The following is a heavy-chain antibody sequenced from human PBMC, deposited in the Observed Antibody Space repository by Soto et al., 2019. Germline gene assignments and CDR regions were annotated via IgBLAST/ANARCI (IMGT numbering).Heavy chain of an antibody. J-gene: IGHJ4*02. CDR2: ISSSSNFI. CDR3: ARLASTGIDY. Sequence: LRLSCAASGFTFSSYSMNWVRQAPGKGLEWVSSISSSSNFIYYADSLRGRFTISRDNARNSLFLQMNSLKAEDTAVYYCARLASTGIDYWGQGTLVTVSS. V-gene: IGHV3-21*01. CDR1: GFTFSSYS.